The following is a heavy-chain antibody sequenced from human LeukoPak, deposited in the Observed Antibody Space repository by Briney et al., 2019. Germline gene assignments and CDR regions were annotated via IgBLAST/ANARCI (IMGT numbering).Heavy chain of an antibody. CDR1: GGSFSGYY. Sequence: SETLSLTCAVYGGSFSGYYWSWIRQPPGKGLEWIGEIYHSGSTNYNPSLKSRVTISVDKSKNQFSLKLSSVTAADTAVYYCARVRYSSGWYCDYWGQGTLVTVSS. D-gene: IGHD6-19*01. J-gene: IGHJ4*02. V-gene: IGHV4-34*01. CDR3: ARVRYSSGWYCDY. CDR2: IYHSGST.